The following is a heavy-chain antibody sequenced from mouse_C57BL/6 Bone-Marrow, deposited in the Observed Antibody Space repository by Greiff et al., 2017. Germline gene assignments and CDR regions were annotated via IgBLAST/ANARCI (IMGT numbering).Heavy chain of an antibody. D-gene: IGHD1-1*01. J-gene: IGHJ1*03. CDR2: IDPENGDT. CDR3: TSLGTTVVAPYWYFDV. Sequence: EVQLQQSGAELVRPGASVKLSCTASGFNIKDDYMHWVKQRPEQGLEWIGWIDPENGDTEYASKFQGKATITADTSSNTAYLQLSSLTSEDTAVYYCTSLGTTVVAPYWYFDVGGTGTTVTVSS. CDR1: GFNIKDDY. V-gene: IGHV14-4*01.